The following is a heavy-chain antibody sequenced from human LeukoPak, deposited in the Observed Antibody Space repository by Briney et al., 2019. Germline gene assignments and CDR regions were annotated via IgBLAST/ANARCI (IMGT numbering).Heavy chain of an antibody. CDR3: TSPTGAGDY. D-gene: IGHD1-26*01. V-gene: IGHV3-73*01. J-gene: IGHJ4*02. CDR1: GLTFSGSA. CDR2: IRSKAKSYAP. Sequence: GRSLRLSCAASGLTFSGSAIHWVGRASSTELECVGRIRSKAKSYAPAYAASVNRSFTISRDDSKNTAYLQMNSLKTEDTAVYYCTSPTGAGDYWGQGTLVSVSS.